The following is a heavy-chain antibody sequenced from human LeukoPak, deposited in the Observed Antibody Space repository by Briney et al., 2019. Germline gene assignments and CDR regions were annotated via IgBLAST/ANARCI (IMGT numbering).Heavy chain of an antibody. Sequence: SETLSLTCTVSGVSISSDYWSWIRLPPGKGLEWIGYIYYSGSSNYNPSLKSRVTMSVDTSKNQFSLKLTSVTAADTAVYYCARRLRQNLYDPWGQGTLVTVSS. CDR3: ARRLRQNLYDP. CDR1: GVSISSDY. V-gene: IGHV4-59*08. D-gene: IGHD4-17*01. J-gene: IGHJ5*02. CDR2: IYYSGSS.